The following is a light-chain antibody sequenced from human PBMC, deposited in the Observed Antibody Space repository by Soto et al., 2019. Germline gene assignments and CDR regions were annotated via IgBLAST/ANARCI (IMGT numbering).Light chain of an antibody. CDR2: DAS. CDR3: QQYNRWVT. CDR1: QSVSSSY. J-gene: IGKJ4*01. V-gene: IGKV3-15*01. Sequence: EIVLTQSPGTPSLSPGERATLSCRASQSVSSSYLAWYQQKPGQAPRLLMYDASNRATGVPARFSGSGSGTEFTLTIDSLQSEDFAVYYCQQYNRWVTFGGGTKVDIK.